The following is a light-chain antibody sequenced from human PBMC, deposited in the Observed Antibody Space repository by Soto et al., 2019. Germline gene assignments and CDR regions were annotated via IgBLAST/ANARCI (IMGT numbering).Light chain of an antibody. CDR2: DES. CDR1: QSVSSNR. CDR3: QQYGSSPIT. Sequence: EIVLTQSPGTLSLSPGERATLSCRASQSVSSNRLGWYQQKTSQPPRLLIYDESGRVTGSPDRFSGRGSGIDFTLTISRLEPEDFAVYYCQQYGSSPITFGQGTRLEIK. V-gene: IGKV3-20*01. J-gene: IGKJ5*01.